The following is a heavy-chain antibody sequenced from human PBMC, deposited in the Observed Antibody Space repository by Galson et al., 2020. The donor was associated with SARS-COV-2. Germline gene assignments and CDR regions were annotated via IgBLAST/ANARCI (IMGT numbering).Heavy chain of an antibody. V-gene: IGHV3-23*01. CDR3: VKEGHSGAYYGVDWYFDL. D-gene: IGHD1-26*01. CDR2: INTSGDNT. J-gene: IGHJ2*01. CDR1: GFTFTYYV. Sequence: GGSLRLSCAASGFTFTYYVMSWVRQAPGKGLEWVSIINTSGDNTYYADSVKGRFTISRDNSKNTIYLQMNSLRVEDTAIYYCVKEGHSGAYYGVDWYFDLWGRGTLVTVSS.